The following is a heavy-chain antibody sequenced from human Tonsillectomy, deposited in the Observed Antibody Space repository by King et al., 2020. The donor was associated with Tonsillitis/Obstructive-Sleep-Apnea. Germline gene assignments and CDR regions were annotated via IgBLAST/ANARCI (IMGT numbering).Heavy chain of an antibody. V-gene: IGHV1-69*01. CDR1: GGTFSSFA. D-gene: IGHD6-6*01. CDR2: IIPIFGTA. Sequence: VQLVESGAEVKKPGSSVKVSCKASGGTFSSFAISWVRQAPGQGLEWMGGIIPIFGTADYAQTFQGRVTITADESTSTAYMELSSLRSEDTAVYYCARKLRGSSSAEYFQHWGQGTLVTVSS. J-gene: IGHJ1*01. CDR3: ARKLRGSSSAEYFQH.